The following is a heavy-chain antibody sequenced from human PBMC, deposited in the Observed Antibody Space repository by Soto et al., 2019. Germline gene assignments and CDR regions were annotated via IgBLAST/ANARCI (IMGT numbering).Heavy chain of an antibody. Sequence: GGPLRLSCAASGFTFGKYWMSWVRQAPGKGPEWVANIKQDGSERNDEDSVKSRFTISRDNAENSLYLQMNSLRVEDTGVYYCASARHIGPWGQGTLVTVSS. V-gene: IGHV3-7*01. CDR3: ASARHIGP. CDR2: IKQDGSER. J-gene: IGHJ5*02. CDR1: GFTFGKYW. D-gene: IGHD2-21*01.